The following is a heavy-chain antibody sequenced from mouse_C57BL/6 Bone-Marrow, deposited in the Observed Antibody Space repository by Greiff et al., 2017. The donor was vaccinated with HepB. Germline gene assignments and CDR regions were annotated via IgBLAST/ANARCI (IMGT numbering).Heavy chain of an antibody. CDR3: AREEGLTETDFDY. V-gene: IGHV3-6*01. CDR2: ISYDGSN. CDR1: GYSITSGYY. D-gene: IGHD4-1*01. J-gene: IGHJ2*01. Sequence: EVQLVESGPGLVKPSQSLSLTCSVTGYSITSGYYWNWIRQFPGNKLEWMGYISYDGSNNYNPSLKNRISITRDTSKNQFFLKLNSVTTEDTATYYCAREEGLTETDFDYWGQGTTLTVSS.